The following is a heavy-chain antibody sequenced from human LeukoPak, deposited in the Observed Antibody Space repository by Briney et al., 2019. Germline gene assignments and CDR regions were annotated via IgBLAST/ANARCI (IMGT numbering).Heavy chain of an antibody. D-gene: IGHD3-3*01. CDR2: INQDGSEK. V-gene: IGHV3-7*01. Sequence: PGGSLRLSCAASGFIFSIYCMSCLRQAPGKGLEWVANINQDGSEKYYVDSVKGRFTISRDNANISLYLQMNSLRAENTAVYYCARDLFGVVNWFDPWGQGTLVTVSS. J-gene: IGHJ5*02. CDR1: GFIFSIYC. CDR3: ARDLFGVVNWFDP.